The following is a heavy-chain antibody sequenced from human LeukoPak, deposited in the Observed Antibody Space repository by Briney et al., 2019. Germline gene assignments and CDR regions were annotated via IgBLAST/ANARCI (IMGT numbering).Heavy chain of an antibody. D-gene: IGHD3-10*01. J-gene: IGHJ4*02. V-gene: IGHV3-7*01. CDR2: VKKDASEK. CDR1: GFTFSNNW. CDR3: ARGPLYGSRSDYFDY. Sequence: GGSLRLSCAASGFTFSNNWMTWVRQAPGKGLEWVASVKKDASEKYYVDSVKGRFTISRDNAKNSLYLQMNSLRVEDTAVYYCARGPLYGSRSDYFDYWGQGTLVTVSS.